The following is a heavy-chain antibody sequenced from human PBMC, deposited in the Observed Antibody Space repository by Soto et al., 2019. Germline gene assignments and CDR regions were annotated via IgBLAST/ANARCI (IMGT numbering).Heavy chain of an antibody. D-gene: IGHD3-10*01. CDR2: TRNKANSYTT. V-gene: IGHV3-72*01. CDR3: ARPYYGSGSQPYDY. Sequence: PGGSLRLSCAASGFTFSDHYMDWVRQAPGKGLEWVGRTRNKANSYTTEYAASVKGRFTISRDDSKNSLYLQMNSLKTEDTAVYYCARPYYGSGSQPYDYWGQGTLVTVS. J-gene: IGHJ4*02. CDR1: GFTFSDHY.